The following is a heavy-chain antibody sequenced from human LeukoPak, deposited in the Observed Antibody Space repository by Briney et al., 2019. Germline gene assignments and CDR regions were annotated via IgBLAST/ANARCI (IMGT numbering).Heavy chain of an antibody. D-gene: IGHD6-13*01. V-gene: IGHV3-23*01. Sequence: GGSLRLSCAASGFTFSSYAMSWVRQAPGKGLEWVSAISGSGGSTYYADSVKGRFTISRDNSKNTLYLQMNSLRAEDTAVYYCAKVGSSSLYLNWFDPWGQGTLVTVSS. CDR1: GFTFSSYA. CDR2: ISGSGGST. J-gene: IGHJ5*02. CDR3: AKVGSSSLYLNWFDP.